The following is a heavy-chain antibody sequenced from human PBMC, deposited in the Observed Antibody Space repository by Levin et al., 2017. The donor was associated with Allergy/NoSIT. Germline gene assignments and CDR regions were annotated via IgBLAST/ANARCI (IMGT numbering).Heavy chain of an antibody. V-gene: IGHV5-51*01. D-gene: IGHD5-12*01. CDR2: IYPGDSDV. CDR3: ARRGQSGYEFFEY. CDR1: GYSFTNYW. Sequence: KRGESLKISCKGSGYSFTNYWIGWVRQMPGKGLEWMGIIYPGDSDVRYSPSFQGQVTISADKSISTAYLQWSSLRASDTAMYYCARRGQSGYEFFEYWGQGTLVSVSS. J-gene: IGHJ4*02.